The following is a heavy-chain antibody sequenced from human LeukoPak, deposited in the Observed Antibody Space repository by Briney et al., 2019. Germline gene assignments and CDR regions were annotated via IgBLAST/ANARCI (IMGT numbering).Heavy chain of an antibody. V-gene: IGHV4-31*03. Sequence: PSQTLSLTCTVSGGSISSGGYYWSWIRQHPGKGLEWIGYIYYSGSTYYNPSLKSRVTISVDTSKNQFSLKLSSVTAADTAVYYCTRVGRSPVFDLWGRGTLVTVSS. CDR1: GGSISSGGYY. D-gene: IGHD2-15*01. CDR2: IYYSGST. J-gene: IGHJ2*01. CDR3: TRVGRSPVFDL.